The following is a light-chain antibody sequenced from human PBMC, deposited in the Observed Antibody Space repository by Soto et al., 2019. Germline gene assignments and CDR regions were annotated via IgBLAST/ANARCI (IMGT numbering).Light chain of an antibody. CDR3: SSYAGSNKVV. V-gene: IGLV2-8*01. CDR1: SSDVGGYNY. Sequence: QSVLTQPPSASGSPVQSVTISCTGTSSDVGGYNYVSWYQQHPGKAPKLMIYEVSKRPSGVPDRFSGSKSGNTASLTVSGLQAEDEADYYCSSYAGSNKVVFGGGTKVTVL. CDR2: EVS. J-gene: IGLJ2*01.